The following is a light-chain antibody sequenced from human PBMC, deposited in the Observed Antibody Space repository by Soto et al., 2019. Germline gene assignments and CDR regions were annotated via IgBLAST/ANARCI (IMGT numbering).Light chain of an antibody. CDR2: SNN. J-gene: IGLJ1*01. CDR1: SSNIGSNT. V-gene: IGLV1-44*01. CDR3: AAWDASLNGYI. Sequence: QLVLPQPPSASGTPGQRVTISCSGGSSNIGSNTVNWYQQLPGTAPKLLIYSNNQRPSGVPDRLSGCKSGTSASLAISGLHSEHEADYYWAAWDASLNGYIFGTGTKVTVL.